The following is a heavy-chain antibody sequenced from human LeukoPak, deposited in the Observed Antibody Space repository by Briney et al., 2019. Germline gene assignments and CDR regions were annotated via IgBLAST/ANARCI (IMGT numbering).Heavy chain of an antibody. CDR3: AKDIGVAAADAFDI. Sequence: GGSLRLSCAASGFTFSSYAMHWVRQAPGKGLEWVSGISWNSGSIGYADSVKGRFTISRDNAKNSLYLQMNSLRAEDTALYYCAKDIGVAAADAFDIWGQGTMVTVSS. CDR2: ISWNSGSI. J-gene: IGHJ3*02. CDR1: GFTFSSYA. D-gene: IGHD6-13*01. V-gene: IGHV3-9*01.